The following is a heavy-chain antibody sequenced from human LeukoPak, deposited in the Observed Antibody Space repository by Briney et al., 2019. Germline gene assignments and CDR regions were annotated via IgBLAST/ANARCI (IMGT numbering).Heavy chain of an antibody. Sequence: PGGSLRLSCEASEFTFSIYGMSWVRQAPGKGLEWVANINQDGSEKNYVDSVKGRFTISRDNAKNSLYLQMNSLRAEDTAVYYCARDKLVGATHFDYWGQGTLVTVSS. V-gene: IGHV3-7*01. CDR1: EFTFSIYG. D-gene: IGHD1-26*01. CDR3: ARDKLVGATHFDY. CDR2: INQDGSEK. J-gene: IGHJ4*02.